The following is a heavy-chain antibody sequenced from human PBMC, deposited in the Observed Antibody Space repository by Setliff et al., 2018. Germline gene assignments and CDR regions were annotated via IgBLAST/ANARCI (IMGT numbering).Heavy chain of an antibody. D-gene: IGHD6-19*01. Sequence: PSETLSLTCTVSGASISSSSYYWAWIRQPPGRGLELIGSIFYGGSTYYNPSLKGRVTISGDTSKNQFSLKLTAVTAADTAIYYCARHRAVAGAYYFDFWGQGTLVTVSS. J-gene: IGHJ4*02. CDR1: GASISSSSYY. V-gene: IGHV4-39*01. CDR2: IFYGGST. CDR3: ARHRAVAGAYYFDF.